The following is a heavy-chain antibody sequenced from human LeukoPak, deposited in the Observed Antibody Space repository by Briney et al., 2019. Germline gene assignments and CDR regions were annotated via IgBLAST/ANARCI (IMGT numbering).Heavy chain of an antibody. D-gene: IGHD6-13*01. V-gene: IGHV1-69*05. Sequence: RASVKVSCKASGGTLSSYAISWVRQAPGQGLEWMGGIIPVFGTAYYAQTFQGRVTITTDESTSTAYMELSSLRSEDTAVYYCARLTSSSWAPVDYWGQGTLVTVSS. CDR2: IIPVFGTA. CDR3: ARLTSSSWAPVDY. J-gene: IGHJ4*02. CDR1: GGTLSSYA.